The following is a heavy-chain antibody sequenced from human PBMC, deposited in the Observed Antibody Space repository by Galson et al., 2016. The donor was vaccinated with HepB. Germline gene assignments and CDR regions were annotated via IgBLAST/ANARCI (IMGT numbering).Heavy chain of an antibody. Sequence: SETLSLTCDVSGASISDSTWWTWVRQVPGKGLEWIGEIYETGTANHNPSLTRRLTMSVDKSKNQFSLNLSDVTAADTAIYYCARVTLGPTRAKFDSWGQGTLVTVSS. CDR3: ARVTLGPTRAKFDS. CDR1: GASISDSTW. V-gene: IGHV4-4*02. D-gene: IGHD1-26*01. CDR2: IYETGTA. J-gene: IGHJ4*02.